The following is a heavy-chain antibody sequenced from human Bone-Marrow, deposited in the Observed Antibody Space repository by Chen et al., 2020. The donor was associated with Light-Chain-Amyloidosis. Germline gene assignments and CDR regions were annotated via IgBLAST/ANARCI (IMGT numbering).Heavy chain of an antibody. V-gene: IGHV5-51*01. J-gene: IGHJ4*02. CDR2: IYPDDSDA. Sequence: EVQLEQSGPEVKKLGDSLKISCKGTGYTLPNYWIGWVRQMPGKGLEWMGVIYPDDSDARYSPSFEGQVTISADKSITTAYLQWRSLKASDTAMYYCARRRDGYNFDYWGQGTLVTVSS. CDR1: GYTLPNYW. CDR3: ARRRDGYNFDY. D-gene: IGHD5-12*01.